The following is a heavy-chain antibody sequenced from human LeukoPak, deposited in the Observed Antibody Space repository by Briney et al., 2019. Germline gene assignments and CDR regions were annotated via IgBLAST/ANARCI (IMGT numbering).Heavy chain of an antibody. D-gene: IGHD3-9*01. CDR1: GVTFTSSA. J-gene: IGHJ5*02. V-gene: IGHV1-58*01. CDR2: IVVSSGNT. CDR3: AAGAYVLRYFDWLPSSPFDP. Sequence: ASVKVSCKASGVTFTSSAVQWVRQARGQRLEWIGWIVVSSGNTNYAQKFQERVTITTDMSTSTAYMELSSLRSEDTAVYYCAAGAYVLRYFDWLPSSPFDPWGQGTLVTVAS.